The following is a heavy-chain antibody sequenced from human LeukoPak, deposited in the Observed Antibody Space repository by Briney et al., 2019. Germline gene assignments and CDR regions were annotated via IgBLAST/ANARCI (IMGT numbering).Heavy chain of an antibody. CDR1: GGSISSYY. V-gene: IGHV4-59*01. Sequence: SETLSLTCTVSGGSISSYYWSWIRQPPGKGLEWIGYIYYSGSTNYNPSLKSRVTLSVDTSKNQFSLKLSSVTAADTAVYYCARDSSGWYRTFDYWGQGTLVTVSS. CDR3: ARDSSGWYRTFDY. J-gene: IGHJ4*02. D-gene: IGHD6-19*01. CDR2: IYYSGST.